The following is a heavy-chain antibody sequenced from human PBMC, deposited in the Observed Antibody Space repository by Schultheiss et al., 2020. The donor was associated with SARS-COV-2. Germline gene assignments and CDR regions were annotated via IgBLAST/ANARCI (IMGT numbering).Heavy chain of an antibody. V-gene: IGHV4-59*08. CDR3: ARHLREVTSENWFDP. D-gene: IGHD2-21*02. CDR2: IYYSGST. J-gene: IGHJ5*02. Sequence: SETLSLTCAVYGGSFSGYYWSWIRQHPGKGLEWIGYIYYSGSTYYNPSLKSRVTISVDTSKNQFSLKLSSVTAADTAVYYCARHLREVTSENWFDPWGQGTLVTVSS. CDR1: GGSFSGYY.